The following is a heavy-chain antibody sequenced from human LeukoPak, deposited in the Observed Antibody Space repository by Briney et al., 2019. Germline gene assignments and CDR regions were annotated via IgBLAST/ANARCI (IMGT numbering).Heavy chain of an antibody. J-gene: IGHJ4*02. Sequence: GGSLGLSCAASGFIFSNYWMSWVRQAPGKGLEWVAKINEGGSEKHYVDSVKGRFTISRDNAKNSLYLEMNGLRAEDTAVYYCARYDGYDLRYWGQGTLVTVSS. V-gene: IGHV3-7*04. CDR1: GFIFSNYW. CDR2: INEGGSEK. CDR3: ARYDGYDLRY. D-gene: IGHD3-3*01.